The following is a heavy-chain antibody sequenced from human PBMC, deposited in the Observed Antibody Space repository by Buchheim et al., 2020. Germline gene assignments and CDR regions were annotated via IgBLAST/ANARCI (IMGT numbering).Heavy chain of an antibody. D-gene: IGHD3-10*01. V-gene: IGHV1-46*01. CDR2: INPSGGST. CDR3: AREGGVRSLIYYGSGSYIDY. J-gene: IGHJ4*02. CDR1: GYTFTSYY. Sequence: QVQLVQSGAEVKKPGASVKVSCKASGYTFTSYYMHWVRQAPGQGLEWMGIINPSGGSTSYAQKFQGRVTMTRDTSTSTVYMERSSLRSEDTAVYYCAREGGVRSLIYYGSGSYIDYWGQGTL.